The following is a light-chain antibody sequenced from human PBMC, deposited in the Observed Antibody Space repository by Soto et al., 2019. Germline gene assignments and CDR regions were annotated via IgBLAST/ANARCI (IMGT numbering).Light chain of an antibody. Sequence: EIVMTQYPSTLSVSPGERATPSCGASQSVSSNLAWYQQKPGQAPRLLIYGASTRATGIPARFSGSGSGTEFTLTISSLQSEDFAVYYCQQYNNWPLWTFGQGTKVDI. J-gene: IGKJ1*01. V-gene: IGKV3-15*01. CDR2: GAS. CDR3: QQYNNWPLWT. CDR1: QSVSSN.